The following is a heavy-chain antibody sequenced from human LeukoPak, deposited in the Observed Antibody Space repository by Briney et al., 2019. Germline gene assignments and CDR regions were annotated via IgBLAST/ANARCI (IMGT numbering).Heavy chain of an antibody. Sequence: SETLSLTCSVYVGLFSGYYWSWIREPPGKGLEWIGEINRRGSTNYNPSLTSRVSISVDTSKNQFSMKLSSVTAADTAVYYCARWYYYDSSGYYYRYYYYGLDVWGQGTTVTVSS. CDR2: INRRGST. D-gene: IGHD3-22*01. J-gene: IGHJ6*02. V-gene: IGHV4-34*01. CDR1: VGLFSGYY. CDR3: ARWYYYDSSGYYYRYYYYGLDV.